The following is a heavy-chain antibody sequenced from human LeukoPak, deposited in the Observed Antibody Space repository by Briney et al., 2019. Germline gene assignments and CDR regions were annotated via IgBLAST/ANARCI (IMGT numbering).Heavy chain of an antibody. CDR3: ARDLAVAGYFDY. D-gene: IGHD6-19*01. CDR2: IIPIFGTA. CDR1: GGTFSSYA. V-gene: IGHV1-69*13. Sequence: ASVKVSCKASGGTFSSYAISWVRQAPGQGLEWMGGIIPIFGTANYAQKFQGRVTITADESTSTAYMELSSLRSEDTAVYYCARDLAVAGYFDYWGQGTLVTVSS. J-gene: IGHJ4*02.